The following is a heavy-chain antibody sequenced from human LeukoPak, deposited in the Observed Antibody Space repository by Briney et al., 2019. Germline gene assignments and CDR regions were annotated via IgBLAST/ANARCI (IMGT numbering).Heavy chain of an antibody. Sequence: GGSLRLSCAASGFTFSSYAMSWVRQAPGKGLGWVSAISGSGGSTYYADSVKGRFTISRDNSKNTLYLQMNSLRAEDTAVYYCAKDPKPVRYQYFDYWGQGTLVTVSS. V-gene: IGHV3-23*01. J-gene: IGHJ4*02. CDR2: ISGSGGST. CDR3: AKDPKPVRYQYFDY. CDR1: GFTFSSYA. D-gene: IGHD2-2*01.